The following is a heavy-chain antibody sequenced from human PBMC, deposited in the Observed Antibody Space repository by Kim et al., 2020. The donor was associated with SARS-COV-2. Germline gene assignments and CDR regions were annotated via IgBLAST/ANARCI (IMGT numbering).Heavy chain of an antibody. CDR2: IYYSGST. CDR3: ARDHDGRFDY. D-gene: IGHD1-1*01. J-gene: IGHJ4*02. CDR1: GGSISSGDYY. Sequence: SETLSLTCTVFGGSISSGDYYWSWIRQPPGKCLEGIGYIYYSGSTYSNPSLKSRVTISVDTSKNQFSLKLSSVTAADTAVYYCARDHDGRFDYWGQGTLVTVSS. V-gene: IGHV4-30-4*01.